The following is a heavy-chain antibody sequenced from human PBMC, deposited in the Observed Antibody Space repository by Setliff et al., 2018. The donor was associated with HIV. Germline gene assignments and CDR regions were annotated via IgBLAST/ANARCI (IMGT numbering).Heavy chain of an antibody. Sequence: ASVKVSCKASGDTFTNYGISWVRQAPGQGLEWMGWISAYNGNTDYGQKLQGRVTMTTDTSTSTAYMELRSLRYDDTAVYYCVRDLAATNMVRGRLYHYYYMDVWGKGTTVTVSS. CDR3: VRDLAATNMVRGRLYHYYYMDV. D-gene: IGHD3-10*01. CDR1: GDTFTNYG. J-gene: IGHJ6*03. CDR2: ISAYNGNT. V-gene: IGHV1-18*01.